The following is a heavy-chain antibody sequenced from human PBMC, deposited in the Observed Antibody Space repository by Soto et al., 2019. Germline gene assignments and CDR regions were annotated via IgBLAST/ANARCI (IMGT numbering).Heavy chain of an antibody. D-gene: IGHD3-16*01. CDR2: ITPYSGNT. J-gene: IGHJ6*02. Sequence: QVQLVQSGDEVRKPGSSVKVSCKASGYIFVNYGIAWVRQAPGPGLEWMGWITPYSGNTHYASQVQRTITMTTDTSTSSAYMDLGSLTSDHTAVYYCAMVDNYVTPTPQDVWGQGTTVTVSS. V-gene: IGHV1-18*01. CDR3: AMVDNYVTPTPQDV. CDR1: GYIFVNYG.